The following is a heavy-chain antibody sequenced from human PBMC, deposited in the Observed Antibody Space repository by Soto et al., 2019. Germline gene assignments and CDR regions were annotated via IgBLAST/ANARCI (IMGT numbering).Heavy chain of an antibody. D-gene: IGHD3-22*01. CDR3: AKDSYSSGYWTQGYFDY. V-gene: IGHV3-30*18. Sequence: PGGSLRLSCAASGFTFSSYGMHWVRQAPGKGLEWVAVISYDGSNKYYADSVKGRFTISRDNSKNTLYLQMNSLRAEDTAVYYCAKDSYSSGYWTQGYFDYWGQGTLVTVSS. CDR1: GFTFSSYG. CDR2: ISYDGSNK. J-gene: IGHJ4*02.